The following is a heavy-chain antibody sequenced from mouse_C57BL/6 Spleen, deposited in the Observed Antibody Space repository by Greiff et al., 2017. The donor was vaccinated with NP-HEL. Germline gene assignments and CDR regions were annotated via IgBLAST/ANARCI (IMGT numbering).Heavy chain of an antibody. CDR1: GYTFTDYY. V-gene: IGHV1-19*01. J-gene: IGHJ2*01. Sequence: VQLQQSGPVLVKPGASVKMSCKASGYTFTDYYMNWVKQSHGKSLEWIGVINPYNGGTSYNQKFKGKATLTVDKSSSTAYMELNSLTSEDSAVYYCARGSYYYGSSRFDYWGQGTTLTVSS. CDR2: INPYNGGT. D-gene: IGHD1-1*01. CDR3: ARGSYYYGSSRFDY.